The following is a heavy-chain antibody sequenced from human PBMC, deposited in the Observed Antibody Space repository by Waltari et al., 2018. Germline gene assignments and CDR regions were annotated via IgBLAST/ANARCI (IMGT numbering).Heavy chain of an antibody. D-gene: IGHD3-3*02. Sequence: QLQLQESGPGLVKPSETLSLTCTVSGGSISSSGSYWGWIRQPPGKGLEGIGSISYSGITYYNTSLMSRVTISVDTSKNQFSLKLTSVIAAETAVFYCARFSKSANWIDPWGQGTLVTVSS. CDR1: GGSISSSGSY. V-gene: IGHV4-39*01. CDR3: ARFSKSANWIDP. J-gene: IGHJ5*02. CDR2: ISYSGIT.